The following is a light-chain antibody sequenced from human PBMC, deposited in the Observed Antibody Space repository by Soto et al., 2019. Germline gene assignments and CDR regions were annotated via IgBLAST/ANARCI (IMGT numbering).Light chain of an antibody. CDR1: QRVSSGY. V-gene: IGKV3-20*01. J-gene: IGKJ5*01. Sequence: DIVLTQSPGILSLSPGERATLSCRSSQRVSSGYVAWYQQKPGQAPRLLIYGASSRATGIPDRFRASASGTDFTLTISRLEPEDFAVYFCQQYGGSPAITFGQGTRWRL. CDR3: QQYGGSPAIT. CDR2: GAS.